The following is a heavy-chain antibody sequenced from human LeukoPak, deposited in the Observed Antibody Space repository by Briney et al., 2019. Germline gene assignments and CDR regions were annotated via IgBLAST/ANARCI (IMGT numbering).Heavy chain of an antibody. CDR1: GGSISSYY. CDR3: AREEDDGSQNYYYYGMDV. Sequence: SETLSLTCTVSGGSISSYYWGWIRQPPGKGLEWIGSIYYSGSTYYNPSLKSRVTISVDTSKNQFSLKLSSVTAADTAVYYCAREEDDGSQNYYYYGMDVWGQGTTVTVSS. D-gene: IGHD5-24*01. J-gene: IGHJ6*02. V-gene: IGHV4-39*01. CDR2: IYYSGST.